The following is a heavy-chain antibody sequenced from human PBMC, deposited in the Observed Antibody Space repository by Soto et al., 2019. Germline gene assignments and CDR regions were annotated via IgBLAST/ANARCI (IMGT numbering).Heavy chain of an antibody. CDR2: IYWDDDK. Sequence: QITLKESGPTLVRPPQTLTLTCTFSGFSLTSGVGVGWIRQPPEKDLEWLALIYWDDDKRYSPSLKNRLTITKDTSKHQVVLTMTNVGTVDTATYVCAHNEPEIVTVGGHGGFDYWGQGTLGTVSS. D-gene: IGHD3-16*01. CDR3: AHNEPEIVTVGGHGGFDY. CDR1: GFSLTSGVG. V-gene: IGHV2-5*02. J-gene: IGHJ4*02.